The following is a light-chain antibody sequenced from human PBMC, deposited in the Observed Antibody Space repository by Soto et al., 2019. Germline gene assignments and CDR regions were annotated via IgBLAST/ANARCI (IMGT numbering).Light chain of an antibody. CDR3: QQYGRLPIT. J-gene: IGKJ5*01. V-gene: IGKV3-20*01. Sequence: EIVLTQSPGTLSLSPGERATLSCRASQSVSSSYLAWYQQKPGQAPRLLIYGATSRASGIPDRFSGSGSGTDFTLTISRVEPEDFGVYFCQQYGRLPITCGQGTRREIK. CDR1: QSVSSSY. CDR2: GAT.